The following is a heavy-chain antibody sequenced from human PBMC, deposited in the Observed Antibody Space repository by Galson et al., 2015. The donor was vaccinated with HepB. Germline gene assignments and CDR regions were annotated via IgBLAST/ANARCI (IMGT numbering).Heavy chain of an antibody. CDR2: IYWNDGK. Sequence: PALVKPTQTLTLTCTFSGFSLSTSGVGVGWIRQSPGKAPGWLAVIYWNDGKRYSPSLNSRLTTTKDTSKNQVVLTMTNMDPVDTATYYCVRRLLPNWLDPWGQGILVTVSS. J-gene: IGHJ5*02. CDR3: VRRLLPNWLDP. CDR1: GFSLSTSGVG. D-gene: IGHD2/OR15-2a*01. V-gene: IGHV2-5*01.